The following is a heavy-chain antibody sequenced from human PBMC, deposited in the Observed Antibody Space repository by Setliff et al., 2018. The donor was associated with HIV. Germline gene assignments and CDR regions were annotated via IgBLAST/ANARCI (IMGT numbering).Heavy chain of an antibody. J-gene: IGHJ4*02. CDR2: IGPYNGRT. CDR3: ARVPRTGPLDY. CDR1: GYMFIAYG. Sequence: GASVKVSCKTSGYMFIAYGMSWVRRAPGQGLEWLGWIGPYNGRTEYAQEFQGRVSLTIDTSTSTAYMDLRSLRADDTALYYCARVPRTGPLDYWGQGTLVTVSS. V-gene: IGHV1-18*01.